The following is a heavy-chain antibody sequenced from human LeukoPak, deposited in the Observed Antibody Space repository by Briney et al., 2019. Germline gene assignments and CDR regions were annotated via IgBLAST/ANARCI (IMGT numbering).Heavy chain of an antibody. D-gene: IGHD6-13*01. J-gene: IGHJ4*02. V-gene: IGHV3-23*01. CDR3: AREGSSWYGSIPPFDY. Sequence: PGGSLRLSCAASGFTFSSYAMSWVRQAPGKGLEWVSAISGSGGSTYYADSVKGRFTISRDNSKNTLYLQMNSLRAEDTAVYYCAREGSSWYGSIPPFDYWGQGTLVTVSS. CDR2: ISGSGGST. CDR1: GFTFSSYA.